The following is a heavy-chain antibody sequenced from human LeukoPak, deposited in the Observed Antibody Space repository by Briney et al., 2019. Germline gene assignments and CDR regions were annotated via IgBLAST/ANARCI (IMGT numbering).Heavy chain of an antibody. CDR2: IYYSGST. CDR1: GYSISSGYY. J-gene: IGHJ4*02. Sequence: SETLSLTCTVSGYSISSGYYWGWIRQPPGKGLEWIGYIYYSGSTYYNPSLKSRVTISVDTSKNQFSLKLSSVTAADTAVYYCARVNYDYVWGSYRFGYFDYWGQGTLVTVSS. V-gene: IGHV4-38-2*02. D-gene: IGHD3-16*02. CDR3: ARVNYDYVWGSYRFGYFDY.